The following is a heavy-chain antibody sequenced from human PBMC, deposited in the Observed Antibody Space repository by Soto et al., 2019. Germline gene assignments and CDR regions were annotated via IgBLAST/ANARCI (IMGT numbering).Heavy chain of an antibody. Sequence: GGSLRLSCAASGFTFSSYSMNWVRQAPGKGLEWVSYISSSSSTIYYADSVKGRFTISRDNAKNSLYLQMNSLRAEDTAVYYCARDVKDCGGDCRYFDLWGRGTLVTVSS. CDR3: ARDVKDCGGDCRYFDL. J-gene: IGHJ2*01. CDR2: ISSSSSTI. V-gene: IGHV3-48*01. D-gene: IGHD2-21*01. CDR1: GFTFSSYS.